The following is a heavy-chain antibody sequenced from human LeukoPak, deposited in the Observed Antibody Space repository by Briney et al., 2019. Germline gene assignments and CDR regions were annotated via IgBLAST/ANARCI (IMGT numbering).Heavy chain of an antibody. J-gene: IGHJ4*02. CDR3: ARERKYDSNFDY. V-gene: IGHV3-48*04. CDR2: IDENSKTI. D-gene: IGHD1-1*01. Sequence: PGGSLRLSCAASEFTFSDYSMNWVRQAPGEGLEWVSYIDENSKTIYYADSVKGRFTISRDNAKNTLYLQMNSLRAEDTAVYYCARERKYDSNFDYWGQGTLVTVSS. CDR1: EFTFSDYS.